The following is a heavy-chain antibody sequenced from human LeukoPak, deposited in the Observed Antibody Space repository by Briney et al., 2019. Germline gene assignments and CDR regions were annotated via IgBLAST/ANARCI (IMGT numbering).Heavy chain of an antibody. CDR1: GGSISSSNW. V-gene: IGHV4-4*02. D-gene: IGHD3-10*01. CDR3: ASEIYGSGTYAYGMDV. J-gene: IGHJ6*02. CDR2: IYHSGST. Sequence: SETPSLTCAVSGGSISSSNWWSWVRQPPGKGLEWIGEIYHSGSTNYNPSLKSRVTISVDKSKNQFSLKLSSVTAADTAVYYCASEIYGSGTYAYGMDVWGQGTTVTVSS.